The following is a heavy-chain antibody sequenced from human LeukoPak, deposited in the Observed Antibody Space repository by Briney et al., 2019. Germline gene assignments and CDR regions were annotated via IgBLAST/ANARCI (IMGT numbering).Heavy chain of an antibody. J-gene: IGHJ4*02. V-gene: IGHV3-21*01. Sequence: PGRSLRLSCAASGFTFSSYSMNWVRQAPGKGLEWVSSISSSSSYIYYADSVKGRFTISRDNAKNSLYLQMNSLRAEDTAVYYCARLKTTVTNYFDYWGQGTLVTVSS. D-gene: IGHD4-17*01. CDR2: ISSSSSYI. CDR3: ARLKTTVTNYFDY. CDR1: GFTFSSYS.